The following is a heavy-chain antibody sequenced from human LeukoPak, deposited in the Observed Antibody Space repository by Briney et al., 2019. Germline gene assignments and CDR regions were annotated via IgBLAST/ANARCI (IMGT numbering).Heavy chain of an antibody. CDR2: IYSGGST. CDR1: GFTVSSNY. D-gene: IGHD6-19*01. V-gene: IGHV3-66*01. CDR3: ARSRYSSGLYNWFDP. Sequence: PGGSLRLSCAASGFTVSSNYMSWVRQAPGKGLEWVSVIYSGGSTYYADSVKGRLTISRDNSKNTLYLQMNSLRAEDTAVYYCARSRYSSGLYNWFDPWGQGTLVTVSS. J-gene: IGHJ5*02.